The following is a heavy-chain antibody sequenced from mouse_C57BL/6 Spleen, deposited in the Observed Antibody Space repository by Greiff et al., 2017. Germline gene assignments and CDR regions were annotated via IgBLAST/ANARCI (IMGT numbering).Heavy chain of an antibody. V-gene: IGHV1-55*01. D-gene: IGHD2-4*01. CDR2: IYPGSGCT. CDR1: GYTFTSYW. J-gene: IGHJ3*01. CDR3: ARGDDCDLFAY. Sequence: QVQLQQPGAELVKPGASVKMSCKASGYTFTSYWITWVKQRPGQGLEWIGDIYPGSGCTNYNEKFKSKATMTVDTSSSTAYMQLSSLTSEDTAVYYCARGDDCDLFAYWGQGTLVTVSA.